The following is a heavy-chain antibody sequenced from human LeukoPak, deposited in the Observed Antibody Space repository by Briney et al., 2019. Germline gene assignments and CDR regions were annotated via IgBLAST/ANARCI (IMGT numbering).Heavy chain of an antibody. J-gene: IGHJ5*02. CDR1: GFTFSNYW. CDR2: IDNAGSIT. CDR3: TKSDWFDP. Sequence: GGSLRLSCAASGFTFSNYWIHWVRQAPGKGLVWVSRIDNAGSITTYADSVKGRFTISRDNAKNTLYLQMNSLRAEDTAVYYCTKSDWFDPWGQGTLVTVSS. V-gene: IGHV3-74*03.